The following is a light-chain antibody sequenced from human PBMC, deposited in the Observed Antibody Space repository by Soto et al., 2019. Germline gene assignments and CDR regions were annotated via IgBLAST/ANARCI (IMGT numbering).Light chain of an antibody. CDR3: QSYDSSLSGWV. CDR2: GNS. V-gene: IGLV1-40*01. J-gene: IGLJ3*02. CDR1: SSNIGAGYD. Sequence: QSVLTQPPSVSGAPGQRVTISCTGSSSNIGAGYDVHWYHQLPGTAPKLLIYGNSNRPSGVPDRFSGSKSGTSASLAINGLQAEDEADYYCQSYDSSLSGWVFGGGTKLTVL.